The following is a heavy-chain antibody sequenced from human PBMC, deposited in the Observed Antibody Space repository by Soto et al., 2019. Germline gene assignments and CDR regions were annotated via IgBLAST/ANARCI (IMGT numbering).Heavy chain of an antibody. V-gene: IGHV3-30-3*01. D-gene: IGHD3-22*01. Sequence: GGSLRVSCAASGFTFSSYAMHWVRQAPGKGLEWVAVISYDGSNKYYADSVKGRFTISRDNSKNTLYLQMNSLRAEDTAVYYCARAYYYDSSGYYYGSAQHYWGQGTLVTVSS. J-gene: IGHJ4*02. CDR3: ARAYYYDSSGYYYGSAQHY. CDR1: GFTFSSYA. CDR2: ISYDGSNK.